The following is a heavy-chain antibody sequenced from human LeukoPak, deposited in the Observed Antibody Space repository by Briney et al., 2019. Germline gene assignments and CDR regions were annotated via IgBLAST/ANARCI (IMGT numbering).Heavy chain of an antibody. Sequence: GGSLRLSCAASGFTFTNYYMSWMRQAPGKGLEWVSYISGSGGTIYYADSVKGRFTVSRDNAENSLYLQMNSLRAEDTAVYYCARSAPFYFDYWGQGTLVTVSS. J-gene: IGHJ4*02. V-gene: IGHV3-11*01. CDR2: ISGSGGTI. CDR3: ARSAPFYFDY. CDR1: GFTFTNYY.